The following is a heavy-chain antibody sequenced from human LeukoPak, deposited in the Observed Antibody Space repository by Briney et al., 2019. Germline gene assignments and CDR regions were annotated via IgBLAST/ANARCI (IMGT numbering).Heavy chain of an antibody. CDR3: ARRWDNLGYCSSTSCYTGFDP. V-gene: IGHV4-34*01. Sequence: SETLSLTCAVYGGSFSGYYWSWIRQPPGKGLEWIGEINHSGSTNYNPSLKSRVTISVDTSKNQFSLKLSSVTAADTAVYYRARRWDNLGYCSSTSCYTGFDPWGQGTLVTVSS. J-gene: IGHJ5*02. CDR2: INHSGST. CDR1: GGSFSGYY. D-gene: IGHD2-2*02.